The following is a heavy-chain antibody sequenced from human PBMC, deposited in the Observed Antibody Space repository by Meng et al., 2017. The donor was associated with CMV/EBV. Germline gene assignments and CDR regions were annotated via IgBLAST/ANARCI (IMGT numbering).Heavy chain of an antibody. V-gene: IGHV3-30*02. CDR2: IRYDGSNK. Sequence: GESLKISCAASGFTFSSYGMHWVRQAPGKGPEWVAFIRYDGSNKYYADSVKGRFTISRDNSKNTLYLQMNSLRAEDTALYYCARDLVVPAAIPEYYYYYGMDVWGQGTTVTVSS. J-gene: IGHJ6*02. CDR1: GFTFSSYG. D-gene: IGHD2-2*02. CDR3: ARDLVVPAAIPEYYYYYGMDV.